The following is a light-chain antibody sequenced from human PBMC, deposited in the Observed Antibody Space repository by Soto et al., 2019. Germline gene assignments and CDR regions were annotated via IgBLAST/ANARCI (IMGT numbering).Light chain of an antibody. CDR3: SSYTSTTTLGGV. CDR1: SSDVGGYNY. CDR2: EVN. J-gene: IGLJ3*02. Sequence: QSVLTQPASVSGSPGQSSTISCTGTSSDVGGYNYVSWYQQHPGKAPKLMIFEVNNRPSGVSNRFSASKSGNTASLTISGLQAEDEAHYYCSSYTSTTTLGGVFGGGTKLTVL. V-gene: IGLV2-14*01.